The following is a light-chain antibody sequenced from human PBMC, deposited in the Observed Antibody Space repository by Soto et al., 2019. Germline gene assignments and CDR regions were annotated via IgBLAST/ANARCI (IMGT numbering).Light chain of an antibody. CDR3: QQYYNWRAIT. CDR1: QSIANN. Sequence: EIVVTQSPATLSMSPGEGATLSCRASQSIANNLAWYQQRPGQAPRLLIYGASTRATGIPARFSGSGSGTEFTLSINRLQSEDFALYYCQQYYNWRAITFGQGTRLEI. CDR2: GAS. J-gene: IGKJ5*01. V-gene: IGKV3D-15*01.